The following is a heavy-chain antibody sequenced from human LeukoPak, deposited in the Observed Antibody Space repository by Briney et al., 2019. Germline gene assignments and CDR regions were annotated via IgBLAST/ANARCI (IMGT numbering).Heavy chain of an antibody. CDR2: INSDGSST. V-gene: IGHV3-74*01. J-gene: IGHJ1*01. CDR3: ARDRPTAQWLATEYFQH. D-gene: IGHD6-19*01. Sequence: PGGSLRLSCAASGFTFSSYWMHWVRQAPGKGLVWVSRINSDGSSTSYADSVKGRFTISRDNAKNTLYLQMNSLRAEDTAVYYCARDRPTAQWLATEYFQHWGQGTLVTVSS. CDR1: GFTFSSYW.